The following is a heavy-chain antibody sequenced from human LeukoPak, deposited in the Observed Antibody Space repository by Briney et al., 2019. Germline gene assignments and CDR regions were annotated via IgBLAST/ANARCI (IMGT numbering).Heavy chain of an antibody. V-gene: IGHV4-61*02. D-gene: IGHD5-24*01. CDR2: IYTSGST. J-gene: IGHJ3*02. CDR3: AREGEGDGYKGAFDI. CDR1: GGSISSGSYY. Sequence: SETLSLTCTVSGGSISSGSYYWSWIRQPAGKGLEWIGRIYTSGSTNYNPSLKSRVTISVDTSKNQFSLKLSSVTAADTAVYYCAREGEGDGYKGAFDIWGQGTMVTVSS.